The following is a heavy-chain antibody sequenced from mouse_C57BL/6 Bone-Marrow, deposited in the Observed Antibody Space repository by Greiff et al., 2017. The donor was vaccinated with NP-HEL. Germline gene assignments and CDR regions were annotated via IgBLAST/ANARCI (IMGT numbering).Heavy chain of an antibody. V-gene: IGHV5-17*01. CDR1: GFTFSDYG. D-gene: IGHD1-1*01. CDR2: ISSGSSTI. CDR3: ARQTTGDWYFDV. Sequence: DVMLVESGGGLVKPGGSLKLSCAASGFTFSDYGMHWVRQAPEKGLEWVAYISSGSSTIYYADTVKGRFTISRDNAKNTLFLQMTSLRSEDTAMYYCARQTTGDWYFDVWGTGTTVTVSS. J-gene: IGHJ1*03.